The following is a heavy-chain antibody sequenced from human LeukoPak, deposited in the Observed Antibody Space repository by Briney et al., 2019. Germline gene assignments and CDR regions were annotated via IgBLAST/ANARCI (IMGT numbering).Heavy chain of an antibody. CDR3: ARVSIAARPIGALYYFYGMDV. J-gene: IGHJ6*02. D-gene: IGHD6-6*01. Sequence: SVKVSCKASGGTFSSYAISWVRQAPGQGLEWMGGIIPIFGTANYAQKFQGRVTITADESTSTAYMELSGLRSEDTAVYYCARVSIAARPIGALYYFYGMDVWGLGTTVTVSS. V-gene: IGHV1-69*01. CDR2: IIPIFGTA. CDR1: GGTFSSYA.